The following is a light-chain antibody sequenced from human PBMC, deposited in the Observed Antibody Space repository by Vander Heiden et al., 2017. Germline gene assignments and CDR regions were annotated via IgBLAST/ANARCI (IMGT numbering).Light chain of an antibody. J-gene: IGLJ3*02. Sequence: QSVLTQPPSVSGAPGQRVTFSCPGSSSNIGAGYDVHWYQHLPGTAPKLLIYGNTIRPSGVPDRFSGSKSGTSASLAITGLQAEDEADYYCQSYDGSLRVFGGGTKLTVV. CDR3: QSYDGSLRV. CDR2: GNT. V-gene: IGLV1-40*01. CDR1: SSNIGAGYD.